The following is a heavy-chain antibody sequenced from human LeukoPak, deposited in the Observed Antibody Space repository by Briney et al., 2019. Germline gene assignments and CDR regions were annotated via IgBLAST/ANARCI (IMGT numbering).Heavy chain of an antibody. CDR3: AKVFRGYDSFDY. V-gene: IGHV3-23*01. Sequence: GGSLRLSCAASGFTFSSYGMSWVRQAPGKGLEWVSAISGSGGSTYYADSVKGRFTISRDNSKNTLYLQMNSLRAEDTAVYYCAKVFRGYDSFDYWGQGALVTVSS. CDR2: ISGSGGST. CDR1: GFTFSSYG. J-gene: IGHJ4*02. D-gene: IGHD5-12*01.